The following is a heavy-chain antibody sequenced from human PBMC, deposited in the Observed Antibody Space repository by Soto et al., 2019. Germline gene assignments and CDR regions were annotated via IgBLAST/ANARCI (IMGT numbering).Heavy chain of an antibody. J-gene: IGHJ4*02. CDR2: ISGSGGSP. Sequence: EVQLSESGGGLVQPGGSLRLSCAASGFTFSSYAMGWVRRAPGKGLEWVSGISGSGGSPYYADSVKGRFTISRDNSMNTLYLQMNSLRAEDTAVYYCARYTQVVVTAYFDFWGRGALVTVSS. CDR1: GFTFSSYA. V-gene: IGHV3-23*01. D-gene: IGHD2-21*02. CDR3: ARYTQVVVTAYFDF.